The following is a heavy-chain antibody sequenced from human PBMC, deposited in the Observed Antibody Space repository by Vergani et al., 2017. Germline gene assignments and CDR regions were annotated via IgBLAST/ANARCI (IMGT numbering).Heavy chain of an antibody. CDR3: TTGAGWELLYYFDY. D-gene: IGHD1-26*01. V-gene: IGHV3-15*01. J-gene: IGHJ4*02. Sequence: EVQLVESGGGLVKPGGSLRLSCAASGFTLSNAWMSWVRQAPGKGLEWVGLIKSKTDGGTTDYAATVKGRFTISRDNSKNTLYLQMNSLKTEDTAVYYCTTGAGWELLYYFDYWGQGTLVTVSS. CDR2: IKSKTDGGTT. CDR1: GFTLSNAW.